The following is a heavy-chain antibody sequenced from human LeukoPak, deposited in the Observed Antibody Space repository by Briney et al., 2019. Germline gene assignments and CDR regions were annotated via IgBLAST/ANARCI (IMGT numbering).Heavy chain of an antibody. CDR1: GGSISSYY. Sequence: KPSETLSLTCTVSGGSISSYYWSWVRQPPGKGLEWIGYIYYSGSTNYNPSLKSRVTISVDTSKNQFSLKLSSVTAADTAEYYCARDAVMWGFDPWGQGTLVTVSS. D-gene: IGHD3-16*01. CDR3: ARDAVMWGFDP. J-gene: IGHJ5*02. CDR2: IYYSGST. V-gene: IGHV4-59*01.